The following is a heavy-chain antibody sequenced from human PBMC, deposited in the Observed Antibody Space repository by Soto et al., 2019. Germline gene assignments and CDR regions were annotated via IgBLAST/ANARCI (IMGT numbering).Heavy chain of an antibody. CDR1: GGSISSGSYY. D-gene: IGHD6-13*01. CDR3: ASRGVRAAATNCFDP. J-gene: IGHJ5*02. Sequence: QLQLQESGPGVVKPSETLSLTCSVSGGSISSGSYYWGWIRQTPGRGLEWIASMYHGGTTYSNPSLKSRVTISVDTSKNQFSLRLTSVTAADTAVYYCASRGVRAAATNCFDPWGQGTLVTVSS. V-gene: IGHV4-39*01. CDR2: MYHGGTT.